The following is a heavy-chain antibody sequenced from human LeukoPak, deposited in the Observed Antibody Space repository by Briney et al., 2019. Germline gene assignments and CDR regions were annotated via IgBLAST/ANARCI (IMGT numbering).Heavy chain of an antibody. Sequence: ASVKVSCKASGYTFTSYAMNWVRQAPGQGLEWMGWINTNTGNPTYAQGFTGRFVFSLDTFVSTAYLQISSLKAEDTAVYYCARRLVASGPNWFDPWGQGTLVTVSS. V-gene: IGHV7-4-1*02. CDR1: GYTFTSYA. J-gene: IGHJ5*02. D-gene: IGHD2-15*01. CDR3: ARRLVASGPNWFDP. CDR2: INTNTGNP.